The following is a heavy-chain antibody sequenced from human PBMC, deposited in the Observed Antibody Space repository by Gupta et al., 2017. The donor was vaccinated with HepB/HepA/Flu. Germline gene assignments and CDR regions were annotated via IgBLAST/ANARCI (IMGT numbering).Heavy chain of an antibody. J-gene: IGHJ6*02. D-gene: IGHD5-18*01. V-gene: IGHV4-34*01. CDR2: INHSGST. Sequence: GKGLEWIGEINHSGSTNYNPSLKSRVTISVDTSKNQFSLKLSSVTAADTAVYYCARGRAGGPTTDTAMVNHYYYGMDVWGQGTTVTVSS. CDR3: ARGRAGGPTTDTAMVNHYYYGMDV.